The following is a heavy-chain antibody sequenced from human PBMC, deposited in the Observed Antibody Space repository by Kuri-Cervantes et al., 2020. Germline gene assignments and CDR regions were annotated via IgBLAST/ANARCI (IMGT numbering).Heavy chain of an antibody. CDR1: GYTFASFG. J-gene: IGHJ6*02. D-gene: IGHD2-15*01. V-gene: IGHV1-18*01. CDR3: ARGYCSDDSCYSWYYGMDV. Sequence: ASVKVSCKVSGYTFASFGISWVRQAPGQGLEWMGWVSAYNGDTKYAPKLQGRVTMTTDTSTSTAYMELRSLTSDDTAVYYCARGYCSDDSCYSWYYGMDVWGQGTTVTVSS. CDR2: VSAYNGDT.